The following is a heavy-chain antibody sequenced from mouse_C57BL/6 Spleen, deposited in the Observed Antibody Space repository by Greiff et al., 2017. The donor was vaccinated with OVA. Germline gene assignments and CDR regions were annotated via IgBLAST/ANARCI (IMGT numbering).Heavy chain of an antibody. CDR3: AKEDYGSSYFDY. Sequence: VMLVESGPGLVQPSQSLSITCTVSGFSLTSYGVHWVRQSPGKGLEWLGVIWRGGSTDYNAAFMSRLSITKDNSKSQVFFKMNSLQADDTAIYYCAKEDYGSSYFDYWGQGTTLTVSS. CDR2: IWRGGST. J-gene: IGHJ2*01. V-gene: IGHV2-5*01. D-gene: IGHD1-1*01. CDR1: GFSLTSYG.